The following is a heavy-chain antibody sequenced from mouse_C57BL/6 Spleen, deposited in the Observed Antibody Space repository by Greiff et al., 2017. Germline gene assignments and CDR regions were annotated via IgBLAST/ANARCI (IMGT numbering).Heavy chain of an antibody. CDR1: GYTFTGYW. Sequence: QVQLQQSGAELMKPGASVKLSCKATGYTFTGYWIEWVKQRPGHGLEWIGEILPGSGSTNYTAKFKGKATFTADTSSNTAYMQLSSLTTEDSDIYYCARQGDYAWFAYWGQGTLVTVSA. CDR2: ILPGSGST. D-gene: IGHD2-4*01. CDR3: ARQGDYAWFAY. V-gene: IGHV1-9*01. J-gene: IGHJ3*01.